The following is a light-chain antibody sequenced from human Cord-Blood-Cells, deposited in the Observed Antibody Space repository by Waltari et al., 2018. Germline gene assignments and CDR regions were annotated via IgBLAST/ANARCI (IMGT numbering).Light chain of an antibody. V-gene: IGKV1-5*03. Sequence: DIQMTQSPSPLSASVCDRVTITCRASQSISSWLAWYQQKPGKAPKLLIYKASSLESGVPSRFSGSGSGTEFTLTISSLQPDDFATYYCQQYNSYSYSFGQGTKLEIK. CDR1: QSISSW. CDR2: KAS. J-gene: IGKJ2*03. CDR3: QQYNSYSYS.